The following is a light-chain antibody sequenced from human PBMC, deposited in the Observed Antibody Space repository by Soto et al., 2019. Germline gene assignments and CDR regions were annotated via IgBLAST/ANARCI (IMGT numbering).Light chain of an antibody. CDR2: GNT. CDR1: RSNIGAGYD. V-gene: IGLV1-40*01. J-gene: IGLJ1*01. CDR3: QSHDSSLHASV. Sequence: QSVLTQPPSVSGAPGQRVTISCTGSRSNIGAGYDVHWYLQLPGTAPKLIIYGNTNRPSGVPDRFSGAKSGSSASLAITGLQAEDEAEYYCQSHDSSLHASVFGTGTKLTVL.